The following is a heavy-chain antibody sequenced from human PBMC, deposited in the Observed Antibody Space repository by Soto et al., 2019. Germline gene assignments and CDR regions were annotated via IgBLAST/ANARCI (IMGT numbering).Heavy chain of an antibody. CDR2: ISGSGGST. J-gene: IGHJ5*02. CDR1: GFTFSRYA. V-gene: IGHV3-23*01. D-gene: IGHD3-3*01. Sequence: PGGSLRLSCAASGFTFSRYAMSWVRQAPGKGLEWVSAISGSGGSTYYADSVKGRFTISRDNSKNTLYLQMNSLRAEDTAVYYCAKDPTIFGVVTTWGQGTLVTVSS. CDR3: AKDPTIFGVVTT.